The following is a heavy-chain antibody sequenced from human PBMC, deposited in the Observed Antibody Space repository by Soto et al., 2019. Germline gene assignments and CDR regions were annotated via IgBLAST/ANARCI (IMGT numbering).Heavy chain of an antibody. CDR3: ARYCSGGSCYPGMDV. Sequence: ASGGGLVKPGGSLRLSCAASGFNFNSYTINWVRQAPGKRLEWLSSISSSGYIFSTDSVRGRFTISRDNATNSVYLQINSPRAEDTAVYFCARYCSGGSCYPGMDVWGQGTTVTVSS. CDR2: ISSSGYI. J-gene: IGHJ6*02. D-gene: IGHD2-15*01. CDR1: GFNFNSYT. V-gene: IGHV3-21*01.